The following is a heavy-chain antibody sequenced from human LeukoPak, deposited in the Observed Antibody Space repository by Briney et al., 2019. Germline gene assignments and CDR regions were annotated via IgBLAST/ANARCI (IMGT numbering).Heavy chain of an antibody. V-gene: IGHV3-15*01. CDR1: GFTFSNAW. Sequence: TGGSLRLSCAASGFTFSNAWMSWVRQAPGKGLEWVGRIKSKTDGGTTDYAAPVKGRFTISRDDSKNTLYLQMNSLKTEDTAVYYCTTDGVGVEGATYDNWGQGTLVSVSS. CDR3: TTDGVGVEGATYDN. CDR2: IKSKTDGGTT. D-gene: IGHD1-26*01. J-gene: IGHJ4*02.